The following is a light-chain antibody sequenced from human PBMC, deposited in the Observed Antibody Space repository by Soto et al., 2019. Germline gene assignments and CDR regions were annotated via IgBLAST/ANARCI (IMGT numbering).Light chain of an antibody. CDR3: QSYDSSLSGLYV. J-gene: IGLJ1*01. Sequence: QSVLTHPPSVSGAPGQRVTISCTGSSSNIGAGYDVHWYQQLPGTAPKLLIYGNSNRPSGVPDRFSGSKSGTSASLAITGLQAEGEADYYCQSYDSSLSGLYVFGTGTKVTVL. CDR1: SSNIGAGYD. V-gene: IGLV1-40*01. CDR2: GNS.